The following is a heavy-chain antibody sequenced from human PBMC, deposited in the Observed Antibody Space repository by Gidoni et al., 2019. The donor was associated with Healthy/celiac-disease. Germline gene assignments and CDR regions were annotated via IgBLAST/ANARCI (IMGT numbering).Heavy chain of an antibody. CDR3: SRRADYESGRHFQN. CDR1: GGYFSCYY. CDR2: INHSGST. V-gene: IGHV4-34*01. D-gene: IGHD3-10*01. Sequence: QEQLQQWGAGLLKPSEPLSPIRVVYGGYFSCYYWSWPRQPPGRGLEWIGEINHSGSTNYNPSLKSRVTLSVDTSENQFSLKLRSVTAADTAVYYCSRRADYESGRHFQNWGQGTLVTVSS. J-gene: IGHJ1*01.